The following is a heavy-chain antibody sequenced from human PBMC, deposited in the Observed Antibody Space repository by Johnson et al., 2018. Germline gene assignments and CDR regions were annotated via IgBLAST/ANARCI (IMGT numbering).Heavy chain of an antibody. CDR3: AKGRDGGVVAPGYFQH. V-gene: IGHV3-30*18. CDR2: ISYAGSNK. CDR1: GFTFSSYG. Sequence: QVQLVQSGGGVVQPGRSLRLSCAASGFTFSSYGMHWVRQAPGKGLEWVAVISYAGSNKYYADSVKGRFTISRDNSKNTLYLQMNSLRAEDTAVYYCAKGRDGGVVAPGYFQHWGQGTLVTVSS. D-gene: IGHD2-8*02. J-gene: IGHJ1*01.